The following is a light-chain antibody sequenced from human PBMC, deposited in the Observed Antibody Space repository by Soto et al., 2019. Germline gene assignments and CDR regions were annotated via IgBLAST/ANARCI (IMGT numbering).Light chain of an antibody. V-gene: IGKV3-15*01. J-gene: IGKJ4*01. CDR2: SAS. CDR1: QSVSTN. CDR3: QQGFSPLLS. Sequence: EIVMTQSPATLSLSPGERATFSCRASQSVSTNLAWYQQKPGQAPRLLIYSASTRATGIPARFSGSGSGTEFTLTISSLQSEDSAVYYCQQGFSPLLSFGGGTRVEIK.